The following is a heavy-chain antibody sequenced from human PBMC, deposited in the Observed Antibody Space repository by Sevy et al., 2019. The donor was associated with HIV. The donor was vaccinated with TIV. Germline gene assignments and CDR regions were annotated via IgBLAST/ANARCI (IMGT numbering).Heavy chain of an antibody. CDR3: AKDLRRGDILTGYLNY. V-gene: IGHV3-20*04. J-gene: IGHJ4*02. CDR2: ITWDGGRT. D-gene: IGHD3-9*01. CDR1: GFTFSGYG. Sequence: GGSLRLSCAASGFTFSGYGMHWVRQAPGKGLKWVSGITWDGGRTGYADSVKGRFIISRDNTKSSLYLQMNSLRAEDTALYYCAKDLRRGDILTGYLNYWGQRILVTVSS.